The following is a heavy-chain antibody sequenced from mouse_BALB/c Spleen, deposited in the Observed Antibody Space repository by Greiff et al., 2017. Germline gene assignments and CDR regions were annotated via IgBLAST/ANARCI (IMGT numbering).Heavy chain of an antibody. CDR2: INPYNGAT. CDR3: ARPSTTVVEDYFDY. CDR1: GYSFTGYY. J-gene: IGHJ2*01. D-gene: IGHD1-1*01. Sequence: VQLQQSGPELVKPGASVKISCKASGYSFTGYYMHWVKQSHVKSLEWIGRINPYNGATSYNQNFKDKASLTVDKSSSTAYMELHSLTSEDSAVYYCARPSTTVVEDYFDYWGQGTTLTVSS. V-gene: IGHV1-31*01.